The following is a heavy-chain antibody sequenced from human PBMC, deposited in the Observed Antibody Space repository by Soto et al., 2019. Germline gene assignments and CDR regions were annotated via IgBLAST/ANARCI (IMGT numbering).Heavy chain of an antibody. Sequence: GESLKISCKGSGYSFTSYWIGWVRQMPGKGLEWMGIIYPGDSNTRYSPSFQGQVTFSAERSTSTAYLQWSSLKASDTAMHYCARQGEVLDFWGQGTLVTVSS. CDR3: ARQGEVLDF. J-gene: IGHJ4*02. V-gene: IGHV5-51*01. CDR1: GYSFTSYW. CDR2: IYPGDSNT.